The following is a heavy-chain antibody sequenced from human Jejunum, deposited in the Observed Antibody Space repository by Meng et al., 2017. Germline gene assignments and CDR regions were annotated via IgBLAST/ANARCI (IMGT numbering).Heavy chain of an antibody. J-gene: IGHJ4*02. D-gene: IGHD3-10*01. CDR1: GGSISGSYDY. CDR2: ISYSGST. Sequence: QLQLLESGAGLVKASETLSLTCTVSGGSISGSYDYWGWIRQPPGKGLDWTGTISYSGSTYYNPSLTSRVTISMDTSKNQFSLKLSSVTAADTAVYYCARHFSGSGTWFFDSWGQGVLVTVSS. CDR3: ARHFSGSGTWFFDS. V-gene: IGHV4-39*01.